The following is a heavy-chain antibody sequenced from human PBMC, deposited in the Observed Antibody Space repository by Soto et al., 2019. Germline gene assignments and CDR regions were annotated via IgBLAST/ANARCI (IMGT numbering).Heavy chain of an antibody. Sequence: SVKVSCKASGGTFSSYAISWVRQAPGQGLEWMGGIIPIFGTANYAQKFQGRVTITADKSTSTAYMELSSLRSEDTAVYYCARAGSPSSRSYYYYGMDVWGQGTTVTAP. V-gene: IGHV1-69*06. CDR2: IIPIFGTA. D-gene: IGHD6-6*01. CDR1: GGTFSSYA. CDR3: ARAGSPSSRSYYYYGMDV. J-gene: IGHJ6*02.